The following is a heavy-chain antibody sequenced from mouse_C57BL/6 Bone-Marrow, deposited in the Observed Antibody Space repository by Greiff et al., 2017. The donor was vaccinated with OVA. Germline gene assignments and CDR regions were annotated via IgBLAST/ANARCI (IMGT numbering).Heavy chain of an antibody. CDR1: GFTFSSYA. J-gene: IGHJ3*01. D-gene: IGHD1-1*01. V-gene: IGHV5-4*01. CDR2: ISDGGSYT. Sequence: DVKLVESGGGLVKPGGSLKLSCAASGFTFSSYAMSWVRQTPEKRLEWVATISDGGSYTYYPDNVKGRFTLSRDNAKNNLYLQMSHLKSEDTAMYYCARDPPPYYYGSSPWFAYWGQGTLVTVSA. CDR3: ARDPPPYYYGSSPWFAY.